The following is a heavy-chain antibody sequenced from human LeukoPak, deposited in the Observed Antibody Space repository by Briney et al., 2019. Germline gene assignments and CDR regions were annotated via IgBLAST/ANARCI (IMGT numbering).Heavy chain of an antibody. V-gene: IGHV1-2*02. CDR1: GYTFTGYY. CDR3: ARVVPISVDSTSQAPNYYYYYRDV. J-gene: IGHJ6*03. CDR2: INPNSGGT. D-gene: IGHD3-22*01. Sequence: GASVKVSCKASGYTFTGYYMHWVRQAPGQGLEWMGWINPNSGGTNYAQKFQGRVTMTRDTSISTAYMELSRLRADDTAVYYCARVVPISVDSTSQAPNYYYYYRDVWGKGTTVTISS.